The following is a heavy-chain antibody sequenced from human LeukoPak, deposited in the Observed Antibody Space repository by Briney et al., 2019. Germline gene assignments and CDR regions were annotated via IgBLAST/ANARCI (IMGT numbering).Heavy chain of an antibody. D-gene: IGHD3-10*01. Sequence: PSETLSLTCAVSGGSISSSNWWSWVRQPPGKGLEWIGEIYHSGSTNYNPSLKSRVTISVDTSKNQFSLKLSSVTAADTAVYYCARGGGYCGPFYFDYWGQGTLVTVSS. CDR1: GGSISSSNW. CDR3: ARGGGYCGPFYFDY. V-gene: IGHV4-4*02. CDR2: IYHSGST. J-gene: IGHJ4*02.